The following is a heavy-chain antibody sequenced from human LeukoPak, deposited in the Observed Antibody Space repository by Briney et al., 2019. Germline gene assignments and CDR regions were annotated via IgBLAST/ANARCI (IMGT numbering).Heavy chain of an antibody. Sequence: ASVKVSCKASGGTFSSYAISWVRQAPGQGLKWMGGIIPIFGTANYAQKFQGRVTITADESTSTAYMELSSLRSEDTAVYYCAREAPSTIFGVVDYYYYGMDVWGQGTTVTVSS. CDR2: IIPIFGTA. CDR3: AREAPSTIFGVVDYYYYGMDV. CDR1: GGTFSSYA. J-gene: IGHJ6*02. V-gene: IGHV1-69*13. D-gene: IGHD3-3*01.